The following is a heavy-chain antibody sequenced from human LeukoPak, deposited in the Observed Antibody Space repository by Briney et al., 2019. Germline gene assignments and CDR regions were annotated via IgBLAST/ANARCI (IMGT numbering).Heavy chain of an antibody. D-gene: IGHD5-12*01. CDR2: IKQDGSET. Sequence: GRSLRLSCAASGFTFSSYWMSWVRQAPGKGLEWVANIKQDGSETSYADSVKGRFTISRDNAKNSLYLQMNSLRAAGTAVYYCARNQQIGGYDCQVDYWGQGTLVTVSS. CDR3: ARNQQIGGYDCQVDY. CDR1: GFTFSSYW. V-gene: IGHV3-7*01. J-gene: IGHJ4*02.